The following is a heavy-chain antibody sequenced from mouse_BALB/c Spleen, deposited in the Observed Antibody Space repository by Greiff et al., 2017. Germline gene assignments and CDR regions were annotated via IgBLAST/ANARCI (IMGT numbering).Heavy chain of an antibody. CDR1: GFTFSSFG. CDR2: ISSGSSTI. J-gene: IGHJ3*01. CDR3: ARSPYGNYGRFAY. V-gene: IGHV5-17*02. D-gene: IGHD2-1*01. Sequence: EVMLVESGGGLVQPGGSRKLSCAASGFTFSSFGMHWVRQAPEKGLEWVAYISSGSSTIYYADTVKGRFTISRDNPKNTLFLQMTSLRSEDTAMYYCARSPYGNYGRFAYWGQGTLVTVSA.